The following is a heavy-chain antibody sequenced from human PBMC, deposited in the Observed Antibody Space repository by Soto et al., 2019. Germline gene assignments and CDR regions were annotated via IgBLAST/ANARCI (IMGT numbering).Heavy chain of an antibody. D-gene: IGHD3-3*01. CDR2: IYYSGST. Sequence: PSETLSLTCTVSGGSISSYYWSWIRQPPGKGLEWIGYIYYSGSTNYNPSLKSRVTISVDTSENQFSLKLSSVTAADTAVYYCARSMFNSSGYYIALGRMDVWGKGTTVTAP. J-gene: IGHJ6*03. CDR1: GGSISSYY. CDR3: ARSMFNSSGYYIALGRMDV. V-gene: IGHV4-59*08.